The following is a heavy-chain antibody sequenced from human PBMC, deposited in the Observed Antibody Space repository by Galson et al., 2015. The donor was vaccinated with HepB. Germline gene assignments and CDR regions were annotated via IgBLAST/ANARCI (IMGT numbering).Heavy chain of an antibody. J-gene: IGHJ6*02. CDR2: IIPILGIA. V-gene: IGHV1-69*04. Sequence: SVKVSCKASGGTFSSYAISWVRQAPGQGLEWMGRIIPILGIANYAQKFQGRVTITADKSTSTAYMELSSLRSEDTAVYYCACQKVYGSGSYTYYYYGLDVWGQGTTVTVSS. CDR3: ACQKVYGSGSYTYYYYGLDV. CDR1: GGTFSSYA. D-gene: IGHD3-10*01.